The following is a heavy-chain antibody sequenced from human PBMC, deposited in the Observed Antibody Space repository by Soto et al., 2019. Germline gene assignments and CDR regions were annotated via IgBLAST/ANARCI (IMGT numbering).Heavy chain of an antibody. Sequence: EVQLLESGGGLVQPGGSLRLSCAASGFTFSSYAMSWVRQAPGKGLEWLSVISGTGGATYYADSVKGRFTISRDNSKNTLYLQMNSLSAEDTAVYYCAKDLFCSGTSCYTSDYYGLDVWGLGTTVTVSS. CDR2: ISGTGGAT. CDR1: GFTFSSYA. D-gene: IGHD2-2*02. CDR3: AKDLFCSGTSCYTSDYYGLDV. V-gene: IGHV3-23*01. J-gene: IGHJ6*02.